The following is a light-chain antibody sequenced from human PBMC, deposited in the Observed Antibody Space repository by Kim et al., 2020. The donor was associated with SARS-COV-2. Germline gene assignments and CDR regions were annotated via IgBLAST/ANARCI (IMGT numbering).Light chain of an antibody. CDR1: HTLVTNY. CDR3: HQYDSSPWT. Sequence: EIVLTQSPATLSLSPGERATLSCRASHTLVTNYLAWYQQRPGQGPRLLIYAASSRATGVSDRFSGSGSVTDFTLTISGLEPEDFAVYFCHQYDSSPWTFGQGTKVEVK. V-gene: IGKV3-20*01. CDR2: AAS. J-gene: IGKJ1*01.